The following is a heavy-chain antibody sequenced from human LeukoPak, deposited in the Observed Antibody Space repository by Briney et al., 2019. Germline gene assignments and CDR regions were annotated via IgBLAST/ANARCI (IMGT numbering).Heavy chain of an antibody. CDR1: GYTLTELS. Sequence: ASVKVSCKVSGYTLTELSMHWVRQAPGKGLEWMGGFDPEDGETIYAQKFQGRVTMTTDTSTSTAYMELRSLRSDDTAVYYCARDHTPLRGYRNFPDYWGQGTLVTVSP. CDR2: FDPEDGET. V-gene: IGHV1-24*01. D-gene: IGHD5-18*01. CDR3: ARDHTPLRGYRNFPDY. J-gene: IGHJ4*02.